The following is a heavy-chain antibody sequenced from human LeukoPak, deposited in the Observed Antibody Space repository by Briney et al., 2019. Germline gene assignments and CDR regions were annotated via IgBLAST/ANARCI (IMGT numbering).Heavy chain of an antibody. CDR1: GGSISSSSYY. CDR2: IFYSGST. Sequence: PSETLSLTCTVSGGSISSSSYYWGWIRQPPGKGLEWFGYIFYSGSTNYNPSLKSRVTISVDTSKNQFSLKLNSLTAADTAVYYCARGLHRVAAAGTDAFDIWGQGTMVTVSS. J-gene: IGHJ3*02. D-gene: IGHD6-13*01. CDR3: ARGLHRVAAAGTDAFDI. V-gene: IGHV4-61*05.